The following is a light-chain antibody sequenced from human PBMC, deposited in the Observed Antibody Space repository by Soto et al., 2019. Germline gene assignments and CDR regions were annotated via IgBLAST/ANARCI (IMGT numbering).Light chain of an antibody. CDR1: SSNIGSNY. CDR3: AAWDDSLSAWV. Sequence: QSVLTQPPSTSGTPGQRVTISCSGSSSNIGSNYVYWYQQLPGTAPKLLIYRNDQRPSGVPDLFSGSKSGTSASLAISGLRSEDEADYYCAAWDDSLSAWVFGGGTKVTVL. CDR2: RND. J-gene: IGLJ3*02. V-gene: IGLV1-47*01.